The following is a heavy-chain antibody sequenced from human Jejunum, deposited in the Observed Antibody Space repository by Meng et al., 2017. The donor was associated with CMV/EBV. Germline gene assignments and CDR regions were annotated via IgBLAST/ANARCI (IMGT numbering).Heavy chain of an antibody. J-gene: IGHJ4*02. D-gene: IGHD1-26*01. Sequence: KPYEYTFTDYYMHWVRQAPGQGLEWMGWINPNTGDTNYAQKFQGRVTMTRDMSINTVYMELTRLRSDDTAVYYCAKDGGSYLDYYFDYWGQGTLVTVSS. CDR1: EYTFTDYY. CDR3: AKDGGSYLDYYFDY. V-gene: IGHV1-2*02. CDR2: INPNTGDT.